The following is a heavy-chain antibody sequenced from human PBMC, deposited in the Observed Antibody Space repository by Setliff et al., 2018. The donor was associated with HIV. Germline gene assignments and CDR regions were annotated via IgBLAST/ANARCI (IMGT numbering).Heavy chain of an antibody. CDR2: IRHHGREK. Sequence: GGSLRLSCAASGFTFSSYGMHWVRHAPGKGLEWVTYIRHHGREKYYADSVKGRFIISRDNAKNSLYLQMNSLRAEDTAVYYCAKVATWTGTTYYFESWGQGTLVTVSS. CDR1: GFTFSSYG. CDR3: AKVATWTGTTYYFES. J-gene: IGHJ4*02. V-gene: IGHV3-30*02. D-gene: IGHD1-1*01.